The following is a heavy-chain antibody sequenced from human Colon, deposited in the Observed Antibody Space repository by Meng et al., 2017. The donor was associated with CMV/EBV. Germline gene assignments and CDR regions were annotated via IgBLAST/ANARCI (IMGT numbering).Heavy chain of an antibody. V-gene: IGHV3-64*02. Sequence: GESLKISCAASGFSFSISSMHWVRQAPGKGLEYVSAISSDGRNKYYADSLKGRVTISRDDSKNTLHLHMDSLRAEDTAVYFCARVGYCSGSSCYGTWFDLWGQGTLVTVSS. CDR2: ISSDGRNK. CDR1: GFSFSISS. J-gene: IGHJ5*02. D-gene: IGHD2-2*01. CDR3: ARVGYCSGSSCYGTWFDL.